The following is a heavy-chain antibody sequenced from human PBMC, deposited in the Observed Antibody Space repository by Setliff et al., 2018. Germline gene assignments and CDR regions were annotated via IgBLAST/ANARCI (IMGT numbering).Heavy chain of an antibody. D-gene: IGHD3-10*01. CDR3: LRGRDFGDY. Sequence: GGSLRLSCAMSGFTFSSSWMHWVRQAPGKGLVWVSHINNDGTNISYADSVKDRFTISRDNAKNTLYLQMNSLRAEDTAVYYCLRGRDFGDYWGQGALVTVSS. CDR2: INNDGTNI. V-gene: IGHV3-74*01. J-gene: IGHJ4*02. CDR1: GFTFSSSW.